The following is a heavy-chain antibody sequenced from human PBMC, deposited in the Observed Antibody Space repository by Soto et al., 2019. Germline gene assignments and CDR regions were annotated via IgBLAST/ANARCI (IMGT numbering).Heavy chain of an antibody. V-gene: IGHV1-69*01. CDR1: GRTFSRYA. J-gene: IGHJ5*02. CDR3: ARVGDHTNP. CDR2: IIPMFGTT. Sequence: QVQLVQSGAEVQKPGSSVKVSCTASGRTFSRYAINWVRQAPGQGLEWMGGIIPMFGTTNYAQKFQGRITITVDDSTSTVHMELTNLKSEDTAVYFCARVGDHTNPWGQGTLVTVSS. D-gene: IGHD3-16*01.